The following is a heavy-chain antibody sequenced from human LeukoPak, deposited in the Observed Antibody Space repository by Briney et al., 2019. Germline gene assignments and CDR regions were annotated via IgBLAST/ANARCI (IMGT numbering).Heavy chain of an antibody. D-gene: IGHD6-19*01. CDR3: ARFGSGWWYNDY. CDR1: GFTFSSYW. Sequence: GGSLRLSCAASGFTFSSYWMSWVRQVPGKGLEWVANIKEDGNGKNYVDSVRGRFTISRDNAKNSLYLQMNSLRAEDTAVYYCARFGSGWWYNDYWGQGTLVTVSS. J-gene: IGHJ4*02. CDR2: IKEDGNGK. V-gene: IGHV3-7*01.